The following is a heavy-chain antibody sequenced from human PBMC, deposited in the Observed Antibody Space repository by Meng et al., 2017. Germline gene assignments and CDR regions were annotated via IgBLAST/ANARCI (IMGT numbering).Heavy chain of an antibody. V-gene: IGHV4-34*01. CDR2: INHSGST. Sequence: QVQCQQWGAGLLNPSAPLSLTCAVYGGSFSGYYWSWIRQPPGKGLEWIGEINHSGSTNYNPSLKSRVTISVDTSKNQFSLKLSSVTAADTAVYYCASSGYSYGYRFDYWGQGTLVTVSS. D-gene: IGHD5-18*01. CDR1: GGSFSGYY. J-gene: IGHJ4*02. CDR3: ASSGYSYGYRFDY.